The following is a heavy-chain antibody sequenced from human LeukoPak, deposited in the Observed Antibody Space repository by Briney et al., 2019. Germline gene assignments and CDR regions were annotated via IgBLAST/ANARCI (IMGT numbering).Heavy chain of an antibody. J-gene: IGHJ4*02. CDR2: IDPGGSST. CDR3: ARSNQADDY. CDR1: GFAFSSYW. Sequence: GGSLRLSCAASGFAFSSYWMHWVRQVPGKGLVWVSRIDPGGSSTAYADSVKGRFTISRDNAKNTLYLQMNSLRAEDTAVYYCARSNQADDYWGQGTLVTVSS. V-gene: IGHV3-74*01. D-gene: IGHD4-11*01.